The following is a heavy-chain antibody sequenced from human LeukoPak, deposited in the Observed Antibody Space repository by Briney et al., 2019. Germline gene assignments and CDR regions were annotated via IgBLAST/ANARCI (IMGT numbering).Heavy chain of an antibody. CDR3: SRGPMVRGVIGI. Sequence: ASVKVSCKASGYTFTGYYVHWVRQAPGQGLEWMGWINPNSGGTNRVTMTRDTSISTAYMELSRLRSDDTAVYYCSRGPMVRGVIGIWGQGTMVTVSS. V-gene: IGHV1-2*02. D-gene: IGHD3-10*01. J-gene: IGHJ3*02. CDR2: INPNSGGT. CDR1: GYTFTGYY.